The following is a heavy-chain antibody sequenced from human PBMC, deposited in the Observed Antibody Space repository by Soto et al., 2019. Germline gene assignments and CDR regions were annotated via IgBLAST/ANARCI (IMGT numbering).Heavy chain of an antibody. Sequence: SETLSLTCSVSGVSISGSSYYWGWIRQPPGKGLEWIGSIYYSGQTYYNPSLKSRVTVSVDRSKNQFSLNLTSVTATDTAFYYCARHGSSWGQGTLVTVSS. J-gene: IGHJ5*02. CDR2: IYYSGQT. CDR3: ARHGSS. CDR1: GVSISGSSYY. V-gene: IGHV4-39*01.